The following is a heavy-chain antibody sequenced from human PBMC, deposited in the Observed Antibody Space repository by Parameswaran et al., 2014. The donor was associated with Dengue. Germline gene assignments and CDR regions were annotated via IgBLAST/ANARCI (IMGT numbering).Heavy chain of an antibody. Sequence: WIRQPPGKGLEWIGYIYYSGSTYYNPSLKSRVTISVDTSKNQFSLKLSSVTAADTAVYYCARLGTGGVIVFFGAFDIWGQGTMVTVSS. D-gene: IGHD3-16*02. CDR3: ARLGTGGVIVFFGAFDI. V-gene: IGHV4-31*02. J-gene: IGHJ3*02. CDR2: IYYSGST.